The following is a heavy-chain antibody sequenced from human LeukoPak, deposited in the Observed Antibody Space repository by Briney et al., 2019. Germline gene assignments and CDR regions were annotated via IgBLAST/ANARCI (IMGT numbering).Heavy chain of an antibody. D-gene: IGHD3-10*01. J-gene: IGHJ4*02. CDR1: GGSISSSSYY. CDR3: ARDSGLWFGSIELDY. CDR2: IYYSGST. V-gene: IGHV4-39*07. Sequence: SETLSLTCTVSGGSISSSSYYWGWIRQPPGKGLEWIGSIYYSGSTYYNPSLKSRVTISADTSKNQFSLKLSSVTAADTAVYYCARDSGLWFGSIELDYWGQGTLVTVSS.